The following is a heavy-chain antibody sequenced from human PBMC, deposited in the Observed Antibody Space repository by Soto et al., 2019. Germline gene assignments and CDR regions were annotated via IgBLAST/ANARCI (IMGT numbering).Heavy chain of an antibody. V-gene: IGHV4-59*01. CDR2: IYYSGTT. CDR3: AKTPFSFALRTVLHYFDS. D-gene: IGHD2-21*01. Sequence: QVHLQESGPGLVKPSETLSLTCTVSGASIRSTYWSWIRQSPGKGLEWIGYIYYSGTTNYNPSLKDRVTISVDTSKNQLSLNLTTVTAADTAVYYCAKTPFSFALRTVLHYFDSWGQGTLVTVSS. CDR1: GASIRSTY. J-gene: IGHJ4*02.